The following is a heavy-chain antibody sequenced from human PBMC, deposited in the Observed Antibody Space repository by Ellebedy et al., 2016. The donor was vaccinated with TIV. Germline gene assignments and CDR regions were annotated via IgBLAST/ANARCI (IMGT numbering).Heavy chain of an antibody. J-gene: IGHJ4*02. CDR2: INNDGTAT. Sequence: GGSLRLSXAASGFSFSWHWMHWVRQAPGKGLVWVSRINNDGTATTYADSVKGRFTISRDNAKNTLFLQMNSLRAEDTAVYYCAKDIHILVDYWGQGTLVTVSS. V-gene: IGHV3-74*01. CDR3: AKDIHILVDY. CDR1: GFSFSWHW. D-gene: IGHD2-21*01.